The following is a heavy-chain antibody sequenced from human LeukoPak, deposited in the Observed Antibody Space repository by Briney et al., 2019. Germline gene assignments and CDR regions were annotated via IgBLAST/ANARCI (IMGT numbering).Heavy chain of an antibody. D-gene: IGHD3-9*01. Sequence: PGGSLRLSCAASGFTFSNAWMSWVRQAPGKGLEWVGRIKSKTDGGTTDYAAPVKGRFTISRDDSKNTLYLQMNSLKTEDTAVYYCTTQFPGSLTGSPPIDYWGQGPLVTVSS. CDR1: GFTFSNAW. CDR3: TTQFPGSLTGSPPIDY. J-gene: IGHJ4*02. CDR2: IKSKTDGGTT. V-gene: IGHV3-15*01.